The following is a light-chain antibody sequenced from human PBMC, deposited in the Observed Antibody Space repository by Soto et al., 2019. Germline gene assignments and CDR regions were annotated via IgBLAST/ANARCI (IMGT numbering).Light chain of an antibody. V-gene: IGLV2-23*03. Sequence: QSVLTQPASVSGSPGQSITISCTGTSSDVGSYNFVSWYQQHPGKAPKLMIYEGSKRPSGVSNRFSGSKPGNTASLTISGLQAEDEADYYCCSYAGGGSFVIATGTKVTVL. CDR2: EGS. J-gene: IGLJ1*01. CDR3: CSYAGGGSFV. CDR1: SSDVGSYNF.